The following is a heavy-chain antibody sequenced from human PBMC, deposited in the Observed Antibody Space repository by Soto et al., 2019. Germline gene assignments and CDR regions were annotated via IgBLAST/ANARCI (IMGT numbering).Heavy chain of an antibody. CDR2: ISYDGSNK. CDR1: GFTFSSYG. J-gene: IGHJ6*02. CDR3: AKTYYYDSSGYYYNLDYYGMDV. V-gene: IGHV3-30*18. D-gene: IGHD3-22*01. Sequence: PGGSLRLSCAASGFTFSSYGMHWVRQAPGKGLEWVAVISYDGSNKYYADSVKGRFTISRDNSKNTLYLQMNSLRAEDTAVYYCAKTYYYDSSGYYYNLDYYGMDVWGQGTTVTVSS.